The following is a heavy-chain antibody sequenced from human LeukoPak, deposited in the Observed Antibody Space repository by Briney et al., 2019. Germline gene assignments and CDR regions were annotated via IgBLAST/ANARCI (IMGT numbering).Heavy chain of an antibody. V-gene: IGHV1-46*01. CDR1: GNTFTSYY. CDR2: ISPSGGST. Sequence: ASVKVSCKASGNTFTSYYIHRVRQAPGQGLEWMGIISPSGGSTSYAQKFQGRVTMTRDTSTSTVYMELSSLRSEDTAVYYCASLSANTPKDYWGQGTLVTVSS. CDR3: ASLSANTPKDY. J-gene: IGHJ4*02. D-gene: IGHD5/OR15-5a*01.